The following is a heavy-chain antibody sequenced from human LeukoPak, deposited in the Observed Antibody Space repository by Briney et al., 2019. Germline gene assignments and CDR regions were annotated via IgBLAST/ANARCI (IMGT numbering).Heavy chain of an antibody. CDR1: EIAFTYW. D-gene: IGHD3-3*01. CDR3: ASAFLDDFWSGHF. Sequence: GGSLRLSCAASEIAFTYWMSWVRQAPGKGLEWVANIKQDGSEKYYVGSVKGRFTVSRDNAKKSLYLQMNSLRAEDTAVYYCASAFLDDFWSGHFWGQGTPVTVSP. V-gene: IGHV3-7*01. J-gene: IGHJ4*02. CDR2: IKQDGSEK.